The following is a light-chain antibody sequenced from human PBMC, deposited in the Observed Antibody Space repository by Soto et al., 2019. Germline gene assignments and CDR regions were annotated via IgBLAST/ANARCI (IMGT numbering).Light chain of an antibody. Sequence: IQLTQSPSSLSGSVGDTVSITCRASQGISTSLAWYQQKPGKAPRLLIYAASTLQGGVPSRFSGSGSGTDFTLTINTLQPEDFATYYCQHLNSYPFTFGQGTRLEIK. CDR3: QHLNSYPFT. V-gene: IGKV1-9*01. CDR1: QGISTS. CDR2: AAS. J-gene: IGKJ5*01.